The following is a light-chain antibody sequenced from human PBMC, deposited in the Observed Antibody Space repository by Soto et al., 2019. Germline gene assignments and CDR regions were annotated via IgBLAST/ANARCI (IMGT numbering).Light chain of an antibody. CDR3: AAWDDSLNGHVV. Sequence: QSALTQPPSASGSPGQSVTISCTGTSSDVGGYNYVSWYQQHPGKAPKLIISEVSKRPSGVPDRFSGSKSGNTASLTVSGLQAEDEADYYCAAWDDSLNGHVVFGGGTKLTVL. CDR2: EVS. V-gene: IGLV2-8*01. J-gene: IGLJ2*01. CDR1: SSDVGGYNY.